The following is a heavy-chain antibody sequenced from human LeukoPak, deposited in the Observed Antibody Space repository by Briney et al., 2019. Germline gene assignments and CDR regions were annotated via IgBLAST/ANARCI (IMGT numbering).Heavy chain of an antibody. V-gene: IGHV4-28*05. J-gene: IGHJ4*02. CDR1: GYSISSSNW. Sequence: PSDTLSLTCAVSGYSISSSNWWGWIRQPPGKGLEWIGYIYYSGSIYYNPSLKSRVTMSVDTSKNQFSLKLSSVTAADTAVYYCARAAWGAVAGPDYWGQGTLVTVSS. D-gene: IGHD6-19*01. CDR2: IYYSGSI. CDR3: ARAAWGAVAGPDY.